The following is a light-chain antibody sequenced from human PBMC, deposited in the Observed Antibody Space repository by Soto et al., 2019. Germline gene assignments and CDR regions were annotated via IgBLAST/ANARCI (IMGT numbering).Light chain of an antibody. CDR3: QQYNSYPYS. Sequence: DIHMTNSPSTVSASVGDRVTITCRASQSISSWLAWYQQKPGKAPKLLIYKASSLESGVPSRYSGSGSGTEFTLTISGLQPDDFATYFCQQYNSYPYSFGQGPRWIS. J-gene: IGKJ2*03. CDR2: KAS. V-gene: IGKV1-5*03. CDR1: QSISSW.